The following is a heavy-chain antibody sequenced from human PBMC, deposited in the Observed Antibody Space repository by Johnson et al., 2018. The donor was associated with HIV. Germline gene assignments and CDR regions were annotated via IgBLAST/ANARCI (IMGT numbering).Heavy chain of an antibody. V-gene: IGHV3-30*02. CDR3: AKDRNYDILSI. Sequence: QMLLVESGGGVVQPGGSLRLSCAASGFTFSSYAMHWVRQAPGKGLEWVAFIRNDGSKKYYADSVKGRFTISRDNAKNTLYLQMNSLRAEDTAVYYCAKDRNYDILSIWGQGTMVTVSS. CDR2: IRNDGSKK. CDR1: GFTFSSYA. J-gene: IGHJ3*02. D-gene: IGHD3-9*01.